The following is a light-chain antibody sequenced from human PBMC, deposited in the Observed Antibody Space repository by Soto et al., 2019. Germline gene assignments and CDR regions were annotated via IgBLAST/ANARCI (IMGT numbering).Light chain of an antibody. J-gene: IGKJ1*01. CDR2: LAS. CDR3: HQRQSWPRT. V-gene: IGKV3-11*01. CDR1: HAVNTR. Sequence: EIVLTQSPATLSSFPGDRVTLSCRASHAVNTRLAWYQHKPGQAPRLLIYLASNRAAGVPARFSGSGSGTDFTLTISNVEPEDFAVYYCHQRQSWPRTFGQGTTLDIK.